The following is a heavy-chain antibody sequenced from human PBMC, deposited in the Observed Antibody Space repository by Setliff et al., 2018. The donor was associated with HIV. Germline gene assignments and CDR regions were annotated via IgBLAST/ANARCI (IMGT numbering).Heavy chain of an antibody. D-gene: IGHD3-10*01. Sequence: SETLSLTCTVSGGSIGSTDYYWGWIRQPPGKGLEWIGTIDYSGNTYYNPSLKSRFTISRDNAKNSLYLEMNSLRADDTAVYYCARDLGFGYYYRSGSVYFDYWGQGTLVTVSS. V-gene: IGHV4-39*02. J-gene: IGHJ4*02. CDR2: IDYSGNT. CDR3: ARDLGFGYYYRSGSVYFDY. CDR1: GGSIGSTDYY.